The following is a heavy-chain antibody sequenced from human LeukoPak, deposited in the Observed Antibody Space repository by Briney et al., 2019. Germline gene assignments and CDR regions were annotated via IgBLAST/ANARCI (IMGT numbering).Heavy chain of an antibody. D-gene: IGHD3-10*01. Sequence: SVKVSCKASGGTFSSYAISWVRQAPGQGLEWMGGIIPIFGTANYAQKFQGRVTITADESTSTAYMELSSLRSEDTAVYYCAGDGVTMGGELLSALYWGQGTLVTVSS. CDR1: GGTFSSYA. CDR3: AGDGVTMGGELLSALY. V-gene: IGHV1-69*13. CDR2: IIPIFGTA. J-gene: IGHJ4*02.